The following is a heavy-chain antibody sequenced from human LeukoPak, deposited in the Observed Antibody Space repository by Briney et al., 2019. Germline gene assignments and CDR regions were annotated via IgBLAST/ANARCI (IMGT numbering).Heavy chain of an antibody. CDR2: INPSGDTT. V-gene: IGHV1-46*01. CDR3: ARDRNGDQRANAFDI. Sequence: ASVKVSCKASGFTFTTYFMHWVRQAPGQGLEWMGKINPSGDTTTYAQKFQGRITMTRDTSTSTVYMELSSLRSEDTAVYYCARDRNGDQRANAFDIWGQGTMVTVSS. J-gene: IGHJ3*02. D-gene: IGHD2-21*02. CDR1: GFTFTTYF.